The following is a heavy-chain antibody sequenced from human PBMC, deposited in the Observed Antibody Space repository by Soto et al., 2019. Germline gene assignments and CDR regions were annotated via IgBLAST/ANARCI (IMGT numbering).Heavy chain of an antibody. V-gene: IGHV5-51*01. J-gene: IGHJ4*02. CDR1: GYTFSSYW. CDR3: ARAVIGYCSSTSCPGDY. D-gene: IGHD2-2*01. Sequence: GESLKISCKGSGYTFSSYWIDWVRQMPGKGLEWIGIIFPTDSTTTYSPSFQGQVTISADKSISTAYLQWSSLKASDTAMYYCARAVIGYCSSTSCPGDYWGQGTLVTVSS. CDR2: IFPTDSTT.